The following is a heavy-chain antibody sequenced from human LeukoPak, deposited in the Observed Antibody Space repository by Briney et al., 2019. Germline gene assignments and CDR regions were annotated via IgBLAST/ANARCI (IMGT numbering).Heavy chain of an antibody. CDR1: AFTFASSW. CDR3: ARAHSNWVGQFAY. D-gene: IGHD4-11*01. CDR2: IKPEGREK. J-gene: IGHJ4*02. Sequence: GRSRTLSCAPSAFTFASSWMNWVRQAAGNGLEWVANIKPEGREKKYVDSVKGRFAISRDNAKNSLYLQMNSLRADDTAVYYCARAHSNWVGQFAYWGQGTLGTVSS. V-gene: IGHV3-7*01.